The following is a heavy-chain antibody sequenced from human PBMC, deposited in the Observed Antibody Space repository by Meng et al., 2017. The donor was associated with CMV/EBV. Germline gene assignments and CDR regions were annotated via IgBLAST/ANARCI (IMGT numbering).Heavy chain of an antibody. CDR2: IYPSDSDT. J-gene: IGHJ5*02. CDR3: ARQGNSGGDWLDP. D-gene: IGHD1-7*01. Sequence: ESLKISCQASGYSFTNYWIGWVRQMPGKGLEWMGIIYPSDSDTRYSPSFQGQVSMSVDKSINTAYLKWSSLKASDSAMYYCARQGNSGGDWLDPWGQGTPVTVSS. V-gene: IGHV5-51*01. CDR1: GYSFTNYW.